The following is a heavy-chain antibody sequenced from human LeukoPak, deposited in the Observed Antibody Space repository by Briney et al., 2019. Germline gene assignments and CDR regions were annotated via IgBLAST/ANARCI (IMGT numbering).Heavy chain of an antibody. CDR3: ARDGGLNGAFDY. Sequence: GASVKVSCKASGYTFTSYYMHWVRQAPGQGLEWMGIINPSGGSTSYAQKFQGRVTMTSDTSTSTVYMELSSLRSEDTAVYYCARDGGLNGAFDYWGQGTLVTVSS. CDR1: GYTFTSYY. D-gene: IGHD3-16*01. V-gene: IGHV1-46*01. CDR2: INPSGGST. J-gene: IGHJ4*02.